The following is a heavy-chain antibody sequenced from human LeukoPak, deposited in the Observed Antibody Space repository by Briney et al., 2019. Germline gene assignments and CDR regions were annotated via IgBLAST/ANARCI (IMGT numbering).Heavy chain of an antibody. CDR1: GFTFSDYW. J-gene: IGHJ4*02. CDR3: ARDSPFGFY. D-gene: IGHD3-10*01. Sequence: GGSLRLSCAASGFTFSDYWMSWVRQAPGKGLEWVANIKQDGSEKNYVDSVKGRFIIPRDNAKNSLYLQMNSLRAEDTAVYYCARDSPFGFYWGQGTLVTVSS. CDR2: IKQDGSEK. V-gene: IGHV3-7*01.